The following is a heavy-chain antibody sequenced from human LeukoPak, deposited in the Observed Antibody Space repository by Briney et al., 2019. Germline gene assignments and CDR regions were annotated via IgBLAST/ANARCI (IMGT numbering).Heavy chain of an antibody. J-gene: IGHJ4*02. CDR3: ARKLDDCSYGICLHY. D-gene: IGHD2-8*01. Sequence: ASVKVSCKASGYTFTSYDINWVRQAPGQGLEWMGWMNPNSGNTGYAQKFQGRVTMTRNTSINTAYMELSSLRSEDTAVCYCARKLDDCSYGICLHYWGQGTLVTVSS. CDR1: GYTFTSYD. CDR2: MNPNSGNT. V-gene: IGHV1-8*01.